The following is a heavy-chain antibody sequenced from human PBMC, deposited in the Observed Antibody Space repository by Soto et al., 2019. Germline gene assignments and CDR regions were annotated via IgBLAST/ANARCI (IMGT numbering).Heavy chain of an antibody. CDR3: ARIMTTGTTLHC. J-gene: IGHJ4*02. D-gene: IGHD4-17*01. V-gene: IGHV3-48*01. CDR1: GFTFSSYS. Sequence: EVQLVESGGGLVQPGGSLRLSCVASGFTFSSYSMNWVRQAPGKGLEWVSYITSSSSTMYYADSVKGRFTISRDNAKNSLYLQMNSLRAEDTAVYYCARIMTTGTTLHCWGQGILVTVSS. CDR2: ITSSSSTM.